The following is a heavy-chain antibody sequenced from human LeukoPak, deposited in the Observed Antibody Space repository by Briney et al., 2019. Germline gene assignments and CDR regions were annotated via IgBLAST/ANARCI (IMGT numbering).Heavy chain of an antibody. D-gene: IGHD5-18*01. J-gene: IGHJ4*02. CDR1: GGSFSGYY. V-gene: IGHV4-34*01. CDR2: INHSGST. Sequence: SETLSLTCAVYGGSFSGYYWSWIRQPPGKGLEWIGEINHSGSTNYNPSLKSRVTISVDTSKNQFSLKLSSVTAADTAVYYCARGQKYTSGYTVTELGSRYFDYWGQGTLVTVSS. CDR3: ARGQKYTSGYTVTELGSRYFDY.